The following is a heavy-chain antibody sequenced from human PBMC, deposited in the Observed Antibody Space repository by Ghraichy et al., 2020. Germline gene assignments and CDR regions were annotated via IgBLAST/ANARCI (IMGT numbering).Heavy chain of an antibody. CDR3: TTCSGGSSQGNYYYYGMDV. J-gene: IGHJ6*02. V-gene: IGHV3-15*01. CDR2: IKSKTDGGTT. D-gene: IGHD2-15*01. CDR1: GFTFSNAW. Sequence: GGSLRLSCAASGFTFSNAWMSWVRQAPGKGLEWVGRIKSKTDGGTTDYAAPVKGRFTISRDDSKNTLYLQMNSLKTEDTAVYYCTTCSGGSSQGNYYYYGMDVWGQGTTVTVSS.